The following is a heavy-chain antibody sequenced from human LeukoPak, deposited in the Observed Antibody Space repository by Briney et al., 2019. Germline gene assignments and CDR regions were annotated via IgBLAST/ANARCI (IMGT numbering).Heavy chain of an antibody. V-gene: IGHV3-48*03. CDR3: ARDWRVEMATEQDDY. Sequence: PGGSLRLSCAASGFTFSSYEMNWVRQAPGKGLEWVSYISSSGSTIYYADSVKGRFTISRDNAKNSLYLQMNSLRAEDTAVYYCARDWRVEMATEQDDYWGQGTLVTVSS. CDR2: ISSSGSTI. CDR1: GFTFSSYE. J-gene: IGHJ4*02. D-gene: IGHD5-24*01.